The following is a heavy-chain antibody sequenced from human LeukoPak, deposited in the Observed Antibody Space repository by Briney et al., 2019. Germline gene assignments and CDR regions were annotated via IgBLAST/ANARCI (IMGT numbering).Heavy chain of an antibody. D-gene: IGHD2-15*01. J-gene: IGHJ5*02. V-gene: IGHV4-38-2*02. CDR1: GYSISSGYY. CDR3: ARWVVAAENWFDP. Sequence: SETLSLTCTVSGYSISSGYYWGWIRQPPGKGLEWIGSIYHSGSTYYNPSLKSRVTISVDTSKNQFSLKLSSVTAADTAVYYCARWVVAAENWFDPWGQGTLVTVSS. CDR2: IYHSGST.